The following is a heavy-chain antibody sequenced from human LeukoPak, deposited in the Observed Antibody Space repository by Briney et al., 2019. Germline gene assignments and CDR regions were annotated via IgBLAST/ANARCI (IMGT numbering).Heavy chain of an antibody. CDR3: AKDVNWGPHDY. D-gene: IGHD7-27*01. CDR1: GFTFSSYA. Sequence: GGSLRLSCAASGFTFSSYAMSWARQAPGKGLEWVSAISGSGGSTYYADSVKDRFTISRDNSKNTLYLQMNSLRAEDTAVYYCAKDVNWGPHDYWGQGTLVTVSS. J-gene: IGHJ4*02. V-gene: IGHV3-23*01. CDR2: ISGSGGST.